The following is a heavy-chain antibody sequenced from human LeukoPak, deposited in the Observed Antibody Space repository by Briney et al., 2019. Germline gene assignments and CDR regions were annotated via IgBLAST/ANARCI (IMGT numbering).Heavy chain of an antibody. CDR3: VSRSDFCY. CDR2: ISPYNGNR. V-gene: IGHV1-18*01. CDR1: GYTFTSYG. J-gene: IGHJ4*02. D-gene: IGHD1-26*01. Sequence: AASVKVSCKASGYTFTSYGITWVRQAHGRGLEWMGWISPYNGNRDYAQKLQGRVTMTTDTSTSTAYVELRSLRSDDTAMYYCVSRSDFCYWGQGTLVTVSS.